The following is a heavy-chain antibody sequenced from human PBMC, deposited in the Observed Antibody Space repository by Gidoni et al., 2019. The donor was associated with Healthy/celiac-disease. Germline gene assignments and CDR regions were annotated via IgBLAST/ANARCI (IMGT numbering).Heavy chain of an antibody. CDR2: ISWNSGSI. V-gene: IGHV3-9*01. J-gene: IGHJ5*02. CDR3: AKDRYQLLQGGWFDP. CDR1: GFTFDDYA. Sequence: EVQLVESGGGLVQPGRTLRLSCAASGFTFDDYAMHWVRPAPGKGLEWVSGISWNSGSIGYADSVKGRFTISRDNAKNSLYLQMNSLRAEDTALYYCAKDRYQLLQGGWFDPWGQGTLVTVSS. D-gene: IGHD2-2*01.